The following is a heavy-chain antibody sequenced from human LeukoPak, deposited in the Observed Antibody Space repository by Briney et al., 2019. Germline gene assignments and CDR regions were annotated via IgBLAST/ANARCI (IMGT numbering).Heavy chain of an antibody. Sequence: GGSLRLSCAASGFTFSGSAMHWVRQASGKGLEWVGRIRSKANSYATAYAASVKGRFTISRDDSKNTAYLQMNSLKTEDTAVYYRTRGSSTRHDYWGQGTLVTVSS. CDR1: GFTFSGSA. D-gene: IGHD2-2*01. CDR2: IRSKANSYAT. J-gene: IGHJ4*02. V-gene: IGHV3-73*01. CDR3: TRGSSTRHDY.